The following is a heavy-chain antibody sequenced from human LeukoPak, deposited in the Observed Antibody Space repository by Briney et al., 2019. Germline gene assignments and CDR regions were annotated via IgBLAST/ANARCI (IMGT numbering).Heavy chain of an antibody. CDR3: ARGARDIVSFDP. CDR2: INHSGST. V-gene: IGHV4-34*01. J-gene: IGHJ5*02. Sequence: SETQSLTCAVYGGSFSGYYWSWIRQPPGKGLEWIGEINHSGSTNYNPSLKSRVTISVDTSKNQFSLKLSSVTAADTAVYYCARGARDIVSFDPWGQGTLVTVSS. CDR1: GGSFSGYY. D-gene: IGHD5/OR15-5a*01.